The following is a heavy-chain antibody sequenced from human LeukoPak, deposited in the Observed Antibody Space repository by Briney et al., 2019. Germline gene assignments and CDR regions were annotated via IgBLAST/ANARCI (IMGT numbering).Heavy chain of an antibody. CDR2: IIASLGIP. Sequence: SVKVSCKAPGDTFSSYALTWVRQAPGQGVEWMGRIIASLGIPNYARKFEGRVTITAHKSTNTAYMELSSLKSEDTAVYFCARDQSRARYLDQWDQGTLVTVSS. CDR1: GDTFSSYA. V-gene: IGHV1-69*04. J-gene: IGHJ4*02. CDR3: ARDQSRARYLDQ.